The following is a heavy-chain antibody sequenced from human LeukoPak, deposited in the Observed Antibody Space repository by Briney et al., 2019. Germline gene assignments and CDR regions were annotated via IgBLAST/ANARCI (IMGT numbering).Heavy chain of an antibody. CDR3: AKDRPLRIQSIAVAVSDY. CDR2: ISGSGGST. V-gene: IGHV3-23*01. D-gene: IGHD6-19*01. CDR1: GYTFSSYA. J-gene: IGHJ4*02. Sequence: GGSLRLSCAASGYTFSSYAMSWVRQAPGKGLEWVSAISGSGGSTYYADSVKGRFTISRDNSKNTLYLQMNSLRAEDTAVYYCAKDRPLRIQSIAVAVSDYWGQGTLVTISS.